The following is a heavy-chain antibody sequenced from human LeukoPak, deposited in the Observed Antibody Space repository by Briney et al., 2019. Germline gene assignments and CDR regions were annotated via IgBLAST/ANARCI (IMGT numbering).Heavy chain of an antibody. CDR2: INHSGST. D-gene: IGHD2-8*01. V-gene: IGHV4-34*01. CDR3: ARGRRRSPIVLMVYAPFGFDY. CDR1: GGSFSGYY. J-gene: IGHJ4*02. Sequence: SETLSLTCAVYGGSFSGYYWSWIRQPPGKGLEWIGGINHSGSTNYNPSLKSRVTISVDTSKNQFSLKLSSVTAADTAVYYCARGRRRSPIVLMVYAPFGFDYWGQGTLVTVSS.